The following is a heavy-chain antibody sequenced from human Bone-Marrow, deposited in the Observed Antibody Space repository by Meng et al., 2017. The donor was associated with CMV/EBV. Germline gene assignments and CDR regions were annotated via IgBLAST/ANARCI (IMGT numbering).Heavy chain of an antibody. J-gene: IGHJ4*02. CDR2: IIPIFGTV. CDR3: ARRRQRYCSSTSGPIFDY. Sequence: SVKVSCKASGGTFSSYAISWVRQAPGQGLEWMGGIIPIFGTVNYAQKFQGRVTMTTDESTSTAYMELSRLRSEDTAVYYCARRRQRYCSSTSGPIFDYWGQGTLVTVSS. V-gene: IGHV1-69*05. CDR1: GGTFSSYA. D-gene: IGHD2-2*01.